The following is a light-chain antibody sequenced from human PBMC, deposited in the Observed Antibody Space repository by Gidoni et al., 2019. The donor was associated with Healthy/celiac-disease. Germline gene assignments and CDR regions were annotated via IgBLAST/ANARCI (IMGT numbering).Light chain of an antibody. V-gene: IGKV3-20*01. CDR1: QSVSSSY. J-gene: IGKJ5*01. Sequence: IVLTQSPGTLSLSPGERATLSCRASQSVSSSYVAWYQQKPGQAPRLLIYGASIRATGIPDRFSGSGSGTDFTLTISRLEPEDFAVYYCQQYGSSYTFXXXTRLEIK. CDR3: QQYGSSYT. CDR2: GAS.